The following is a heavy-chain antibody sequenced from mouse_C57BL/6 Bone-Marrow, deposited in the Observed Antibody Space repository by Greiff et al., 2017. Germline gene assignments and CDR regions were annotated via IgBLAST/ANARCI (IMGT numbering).Heavy chain of an antibody. CDR2: IYPRSGNT. CDR3: ARWDTTVVATDY. J-gene: IGHJ2*01. Sequence: VQRVESGAELARPGASVKLSCKASGYTFTSYGISWVKQRTGQGLEWIGEIYPRSGNTYYNEKFKGKATLTADKSSSTAYMELRSLTSEDSAVYFCARWDTTVVATDYWGQGTTLTVSS. V-gene: IGHV1-81*01. D-gene: IGHD1-1*01. CDR1: GYTFTSYG.